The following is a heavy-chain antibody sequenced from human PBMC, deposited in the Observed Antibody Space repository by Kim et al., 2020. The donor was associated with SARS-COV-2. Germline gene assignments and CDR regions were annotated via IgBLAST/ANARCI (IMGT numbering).Heavy chain of an antibody. D-gene: IGHD3-10*01. CDR3: VTRNYYNSGSYYEGAPFCF. Sequence: GGSLRLSCSASGFTFSNYAMHWVRQAPGKGLEYVSAISSDGGSTYYADSVKGRFTISRDNSQNMLYVQMSSLRVEDTTIYYCVTRNYYNSGSYYEGAPFCFWAQGTLVTVSS. CDR1: GFTFSNYA. V-gene: IGHV3-64*05. J-gene: IGHJ4*02. CDR2: ISSDGGST.